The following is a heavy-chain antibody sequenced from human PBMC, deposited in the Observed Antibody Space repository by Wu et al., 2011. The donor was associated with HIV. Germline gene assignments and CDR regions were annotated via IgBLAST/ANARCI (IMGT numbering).Heavy chain of an antibody. D-gene: IGHD6-6*01. CDR1: GYTFGSHG. J-gene: IGHJ6*03. CDR3: ARDGSSAQLDLYYNHMDV. Sequence: QVQLVQSGVEVKKPGASVKVSCKASGYTFGSHGISWVRQAPGQGLEWMGWISAYNGDTNYAQKLQDRVTMTTDTSTSTAYMELRSLRSDDTAVYYCARDGSSAQLDLYYNHMDVWGKGTTVTVSS. V-gene: IGHV1-18*01. CDR2: ISAYNGDT.